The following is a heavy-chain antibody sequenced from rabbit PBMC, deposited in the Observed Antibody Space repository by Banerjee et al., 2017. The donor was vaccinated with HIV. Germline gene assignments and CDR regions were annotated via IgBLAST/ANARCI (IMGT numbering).Heavy chain of an antibody. D-gene: IGHD5-1*01. CDR1: GFSFSSGYW. V-gene: IGHV1S40*01. CDR3: AREFGMGLDL. Sequence: QSLEESGGDLVKPGASLTLTCTASGFSFSSGYWICWVRQAPGKGPEWIACIYVGDGSTDYASWVNGRFTISKTSSTTVTLQMTSLTAADTATYFCAREFGMGLDLWGQGTLVTVS. CDR2: IYVGDGST. J-gene: IGHJ3*01.